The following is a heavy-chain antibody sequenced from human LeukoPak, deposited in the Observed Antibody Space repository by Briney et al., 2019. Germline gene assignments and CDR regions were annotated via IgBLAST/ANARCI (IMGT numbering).Heavy chain of an antibody. CDR1: GGTFSSYA. CDR3: ASRITIFGVAGTLFDY. D-gene: IGHD3-3*01. CDR2: IIPIFGTA. V-gene: IGHV1-69*13. J-gene: IGHJ4*02. Sequence: SVKVSCKAPGGTFSSYAISWVRQAPGQGLEWMGGIIPIFGTANYAQKFQGRVTITADESTSTAYMELSSLRSEDTAVYYCASRITIFGVAGTLFDYWGQGTLVTVSS.